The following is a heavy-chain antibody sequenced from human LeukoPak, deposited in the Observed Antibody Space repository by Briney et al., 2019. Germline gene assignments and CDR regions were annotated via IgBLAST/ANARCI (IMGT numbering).Heavy chain of an antibody. CDR3: ASPSYYYDSSGYYRAFAFDI. CDR2: ISSSSSYI. V-gene: IGHV3-21*01. J-gene: IGHJ3*02. Sequence: GGSLRLSCAASGFTFSSYSMNWVRQAPGKGLEWVSSISSSSSYIYYADSVKGRFTISRDNAKNSLYLQMNSLRAEDTAVYYCASPSYYYDSSGYYRAFAFDIWGQGTMVTVSS. D-gene: IGHD3-22*01. CDR1: GFTFSSYS.